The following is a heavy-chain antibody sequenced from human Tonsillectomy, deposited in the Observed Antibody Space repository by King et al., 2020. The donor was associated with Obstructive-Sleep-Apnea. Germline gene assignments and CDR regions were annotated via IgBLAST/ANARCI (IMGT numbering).Heavy chain of an antibody. V-gene: IGHV3-23*01. Sequence: GGLVQPGGSLILSCAASGFMFRTYAMNWVRQTPGKGLEWVSGISGGGGSTNYAVSVKGWFTISRDNSNNTLYLQMNSLRAEDTAIYYCAKDFAGGIIDSWGQGTLVTVSS. J-gene: IGHJ4*02. D-gene: IGHD3-10*01. CDR1: GFMFRTYA. CDR3: AKDFAGGIIDS. CDR2: ISGGGGST.